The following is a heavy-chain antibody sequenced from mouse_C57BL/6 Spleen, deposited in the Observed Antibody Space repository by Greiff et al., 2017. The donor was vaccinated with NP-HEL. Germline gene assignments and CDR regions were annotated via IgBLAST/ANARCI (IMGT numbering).Heavy chain of an antibody. J-gene: IGHJ2*01. Sequence: QVQLQQPGAELVRPGSSVKLSCKASGYTFTSYWMDWVKQRPGQGLEWIGNIYPSDSETHYNQKFKDKATLTVDKSSSTAYMQLSSLTSEDSAVYYCARGSSDPYYFDYWGQGTTLTVSS. D-gene: IGHD1-1*01. CDR1: GYTFTSYW. CDR2: IYPSDSET. V-gene: IGHV1-61*01. CDR3: ARGSSDPYYFDY.